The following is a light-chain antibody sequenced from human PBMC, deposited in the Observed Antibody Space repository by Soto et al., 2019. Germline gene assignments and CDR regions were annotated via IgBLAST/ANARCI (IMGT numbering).Light chain of an antibody. J-gene: IGKJ4*01. V-gene: IGKV3-15*01. CDR2: GAS. CDR3: QQYNNWQLT. CDR1: QSVSSN. Sequence: EIVMTQSPATLSVSPGERATLSCRASQSVSSNLDWYQQKPGQAPRLLIYGASTRATGIPARFSGSGSGTEFTLTISSLQSEEFAVYYCQQYNNWQLTFGGGTKVEIK.